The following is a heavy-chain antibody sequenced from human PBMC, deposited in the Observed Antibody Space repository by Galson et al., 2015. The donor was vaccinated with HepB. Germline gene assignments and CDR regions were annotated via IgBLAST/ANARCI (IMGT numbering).Heavy chain of an antibody. Sequence: QSGAEVKKPGESLKISCKGSGYSFTRYWIGWVRQMPGKGLEWMGIIYPGDSDTRYSTSFQGQVTISVDKSISTAYLQWSSLKASDTAMYYCARGDYYDSTFSKLLEADTGGYFDYWGQGTLVTVSS. CDR1: GYSFTRYW. CDR3: ARGDYYDSTFSKLLEADTGGYFDY. CDR2: IYPGDSDT. V-gene: IGHV5-51*01. D-gene: IGHD3-22*01. J-gene: IGHJ4*02.